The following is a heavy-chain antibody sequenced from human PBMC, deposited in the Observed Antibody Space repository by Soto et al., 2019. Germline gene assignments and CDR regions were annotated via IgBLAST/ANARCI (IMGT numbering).Heavy chain of an antibody. CDR2: IIPIFGTA. CDR1: GDTFSSYA. Sequence: QVQLVQSGAEVKKPGSSVKVSCKASGDTFSSYAISWVRQAPGQGLEWMGGIIPIFGTANYAQKFQGRVTITADESTSTAYMELRSLRSEDTAVYYCARYGSGYRSRASPMDFWGQGTTVTVSS. D-gene: IGHD3-22*01. CDR3: ARYGSGYRSRASPMDF. J-gene: IGHJ6*02. V-gene: IGHV1-69*01.